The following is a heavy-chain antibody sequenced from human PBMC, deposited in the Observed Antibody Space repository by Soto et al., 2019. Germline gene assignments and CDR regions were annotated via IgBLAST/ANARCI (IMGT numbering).Heavy chain of an antibody. CDR2: VKSKSDGGTT. J-gene: IGHJ6*02. V-gene: IGHV3-15*01. CDR3: TDGMDV. CDR1: GFSFINAW. Sequence: ELQLVESGGGLVKPGGSLRLSCAASGFSFINAWMSWVRQAPGKGLEWVGRVKSKSDGGTTDYAAPVKGRFTISRDDSKNTVYLQMNSLKTEDTALYYCTDGMDVWGQGTTVTVSS.